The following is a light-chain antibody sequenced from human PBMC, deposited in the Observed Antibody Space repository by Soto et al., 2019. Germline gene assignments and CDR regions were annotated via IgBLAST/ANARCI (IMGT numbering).Light chain of an antibody. J-gene: IGLJ1*01. Sequence: QPVLTQPPSASGTPGQRVTISCSGSSSNIGSNYVYWYQQLPGTAPKLLIYRNNQRPSGVPDRFSGSKSGTSASLAISGPRSEDEADYYCAAWDDSLSGFYVFGTGTKLTVL. V-gene: IGLV1-47*01. CDR1: SSNIGSNY. CDR3: AAWDDSLSGFYV. CDR2: RNN.